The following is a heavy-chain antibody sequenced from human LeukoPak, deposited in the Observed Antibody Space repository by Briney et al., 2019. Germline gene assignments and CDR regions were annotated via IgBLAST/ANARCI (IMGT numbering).Heavy chain of an antibody. CDR3: ARSRTKYYYGSGSYPFDY. CDR1: GGSFSGYY. V-gene: IGHV4-34*01. CDR2: INHSGST. Sequence: SETLSLTCAVYGGSFSGYYWSWIRQPPGKGLEWIGEINHSGSTNYNPSLKSRVTISVDTSKNQSSLKLSSVTAADTAVYCCARSRTKYYYGSGSYPFDYWGQGTLVTVSS. D-gene: IGHD3-10*01. J-gene: IGHJ4*02.